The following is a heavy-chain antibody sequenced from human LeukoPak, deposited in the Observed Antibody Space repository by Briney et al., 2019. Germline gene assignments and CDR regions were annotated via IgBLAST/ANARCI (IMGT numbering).Heavy chain of an antibody. CDR2: ISYDGSNK. V-gene: IGHV3-30*18. CDR1: GFIFSSYA. J-gene: IGHJ4*02. D-gene: IGHD6-19*01. CDR3: AKDRGEQWLVTSFDY. Sequence: GGSLRLSCAASGFIFSSYAMSWVRQAPGKGLEWVAVISYDGSNKYYVDSVKGRFTISRDNSKNTLYLQMNSLRDEDTAVYYCAKDRGEQWLVTSFDYWGQGTLVTVSS.